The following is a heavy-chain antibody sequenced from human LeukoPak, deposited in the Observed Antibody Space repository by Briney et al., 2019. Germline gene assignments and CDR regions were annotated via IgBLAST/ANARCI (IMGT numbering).Heavy chain of an antibody. CDR2: IYYTGST. CDR3: ARYCSTTTCYSPWFDP. D-gene: IGHD2-2*01. CDR1: GGSISNYY. J-gene: IGHJ5*02. V-gene: IGHV4-59*08. Sequence: SETLSLTCTVSGGSISNYYWSWIRQPPGKGLELIGYIYYTGSTTYNPSLKSRATISVDTSKNQFSLKLSSVTAADTAVYYCARYCSTTTCYSPWFDPWGQGTLVTVSS.